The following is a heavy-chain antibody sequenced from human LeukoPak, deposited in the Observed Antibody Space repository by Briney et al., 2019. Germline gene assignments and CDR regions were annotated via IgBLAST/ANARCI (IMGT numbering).Heavy chain of an antibody. CDR2: INHSGST. D-gene: IGHD3-3*01. CDR1: GGSFSGYY. J-gene: IGHJ4*02. Sequence: SETLSLTCAVYGGSFSGYYWSWIRQPPGKGLEWIGEINHSGSTNYNPSLKSRVTISVDTSKNQFSLKLSSVTAADTAVYYCARGSGITIFGNAPHFDYWGQGTLVTVSS. V-gene: IGHV4-34*01. CDR3: ARGSGITIFGNAPHFDY.